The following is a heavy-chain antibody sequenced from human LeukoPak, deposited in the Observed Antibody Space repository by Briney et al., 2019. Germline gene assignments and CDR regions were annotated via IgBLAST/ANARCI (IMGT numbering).Heavy chain of an antibody. Sequence: PGGSLRLSCAASGFTFSNSWMSWVRQAPGKGREGVGRIKSKTDGGTTDYAAPVKGRFTISRDDSKNTLYLQMNSLKPEDTAVYYCTTDKGPRYSSSWYYYYMDVWGKGTTVTVSS. J-gene: IGHJ6*03. CDR1: GFTFSNSW. D-gene: IGHD6-13*01. V-gene: IGHV3-15*01. CDR3: TTDKGPRYSSSWYYYYMDV. CDR2: IKSKTDGGTT.